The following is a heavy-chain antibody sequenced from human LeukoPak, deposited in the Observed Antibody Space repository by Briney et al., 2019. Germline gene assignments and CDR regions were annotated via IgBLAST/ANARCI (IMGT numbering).Heavy chain of an antibody. CDR1: GFTFSSYG. V-gene: IGHV3-48*04. D-gene: IGHD5-12*01. Sequence: GGSLRLSCAASGFTFSSYGLHWVRQAPGKGLEWVSYISSSGSNIYYADSVKGPFTISRDNANNSLSLQMNSLRAEDTAVYYCARGWISDSFDYWGQGTLVTVSS. CDR3: ARGWISDSFDY. CDR2: ISSSGSNI. J-gene: IGHJ4*02.